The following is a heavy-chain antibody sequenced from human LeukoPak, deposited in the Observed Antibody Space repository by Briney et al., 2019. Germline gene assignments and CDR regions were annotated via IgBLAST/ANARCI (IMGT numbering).Heavy chain of an antibody. D-gene: IGHD2-2*01. CDR2: ISTSSFQI. V-gene: IGHV1-18*01. CDR1: GYNFVNFG. Sequence: GAAVKVSCKASGYNFVNFGPSWVRQAPGQGLEWMGWISTSSFQINYAQKFQGRLTMTTDSSTSTAYMELRSLRSDDTAVYFCIRDFDNPENACPSTSCIDVWGQGTTVTVSS. CDR3: IRDFDNPENACPSTSCIDV. J-gene: IGHJ6*02.